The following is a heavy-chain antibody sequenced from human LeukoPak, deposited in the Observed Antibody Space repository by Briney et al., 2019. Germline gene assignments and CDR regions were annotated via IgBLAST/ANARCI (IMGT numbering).Heavy chain of an antibody. CDR1: GYIFTSCS. Sequence: PGGSLRLSCAASGYIFTSCSMNWVRQAPGKGLEWVSYISDGGETICYADSVKGRFTISRDNAKNSLYLQMSSLRAEDTAVYYCARDCGTTSCYNFPDFDYWGQGTLVTVSS. J-gene: IGHJ4*02. V-gene: IGHV3-48*01. CDR3: ARDCGTTSCYNFPDFDY. D-gene: IGHD2-2*02. CDR2: ISDGGETI.